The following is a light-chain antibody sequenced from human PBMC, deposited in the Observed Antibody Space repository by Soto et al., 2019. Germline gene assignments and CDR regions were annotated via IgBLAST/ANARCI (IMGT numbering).Light chain of an antibody. J-gene: IGLJ3*02. Sequence: QTVVTQEPSFSVSPGRTVTFTCGLSSGSVSTSYYPSWYQQTPGQAPRTLIYSTNTRSSGVPDRFSGSILGNKAALTITGAQADDESDYYCVLYMGSGSWVFGGGTKVTVL. CDR3: VLYMGSGSWV. CDR2: STN. CDR1: SGSVSTSYY. V-gene: IGLV8-61*01.